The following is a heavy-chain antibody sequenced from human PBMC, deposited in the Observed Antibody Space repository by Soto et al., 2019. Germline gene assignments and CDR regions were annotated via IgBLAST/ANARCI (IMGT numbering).Heavy chain of an antibody. CDR3: ARDPIWDSSTSCSFDY. V-gene: IGHV1-2*02. Sequence: QVQLVQSGAEVKKPGASVKVSCKASGYTFTGYYMHWVRQAPGQGLEWMGWINPNSGGTNYAQKFQGRVTMTRDTSISTAYMELSRLRSDDTAVYYCARDPIWDSSTSCSFDYWGQGTLVTVSS. D-gene: IGHD2-2*01. CDR2: INPNSGGT. CDR1: GYTFTGYY. J-gene: IGHJ4*02.